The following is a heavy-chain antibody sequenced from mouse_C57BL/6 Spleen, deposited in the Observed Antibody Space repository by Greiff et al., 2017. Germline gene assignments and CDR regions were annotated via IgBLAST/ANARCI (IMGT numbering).Heavy chain of an antibody. CDR2: INPNNGGT. Sequence: EVQLQQSGPELVKPGASVKISCKASGYTFTDYYMNWVKQSHGKSLEWIGDINPNNGGTSYNQKFKGKATLTVDKSSSTAYMELRSLTSEDSAVYYCARDSSYVFDYWGQGTTLTVSS. D-gene: IGHD1-3*01. J-gene: IGHJ2*01. CDR3: ARDSSYVFDY. V-gene: IGHV1-26*01. CDR1: GYTFTDYY.